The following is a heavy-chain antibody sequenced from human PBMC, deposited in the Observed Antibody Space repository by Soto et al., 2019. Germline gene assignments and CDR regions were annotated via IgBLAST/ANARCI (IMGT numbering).Heavy chain of an antibody. CDR1: GFTFSNYG. CDR2: ISGSGGRT. V-gene: IGHV3-23*01. Sequence: EVQLLESGGGLIQPGGSLRLSCEASGFTFSNYGMTWVRLAPGKGLEWVSTISGSGGRTFYADPVKGRFTISRDNSKNTRYLQMNSLIDEDTAVYYCAKEMSESTLADVFDYWGQGTLVTVSS. D-gene: IGHD6-19*01. J-gene: IGHJ4*02. CDR3: AKEMSESTLADVFDY.